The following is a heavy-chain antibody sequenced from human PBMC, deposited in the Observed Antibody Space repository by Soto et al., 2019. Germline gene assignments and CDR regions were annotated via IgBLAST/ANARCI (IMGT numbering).Heavy chain of an antibody. V-gene: IGHV3-30*18. J-gene: IGHJ4*02. CDR3: AKETGYSSSWYFDY. D-gene: IGHD6-13*01. CDR1: GVTFSSYG. Sequence: HPGGSLGLSCAASGVTFSSYGMHWVRQAPGKGLEWVAVISYDGSNKYYADSVKGRFTISRDNSKNTLYLQMNSLRAEDTAVYYCAKETGYSSSWYFDYWGQGTLVTVSS. CDR2: ISYDGSNK.